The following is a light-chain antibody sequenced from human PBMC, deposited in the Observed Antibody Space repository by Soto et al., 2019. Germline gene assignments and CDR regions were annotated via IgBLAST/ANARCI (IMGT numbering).Light chain of an antibody. CDR2: DAS. CDR1: QGIRND. Sequence: IQMTQSPSSLSASVGDRVTITCRASQGIRNDLGWYQQKPGKAPQLLIYDASSLESGVPSRFSGSGSGTEFTLTISSLQPDDLATYYCQQYDSYSWTFGQGTKVDIK. CDR3: QQYDSYSWT. J-gene: IGKJ1*01. V-gene: IGKV1-5*01.